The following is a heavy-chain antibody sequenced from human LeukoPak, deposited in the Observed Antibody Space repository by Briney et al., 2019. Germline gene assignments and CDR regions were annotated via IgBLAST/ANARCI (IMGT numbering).Heavy chain of an antibody. CDR2: IYHSGST. V-gene: IGHV4-38-2*01. CDR3: ARGANFWSGYYTNWFDP. D-gene: IGHD3-3*01. J-gene: IGHJ5*02. CDR1: GYSISSGYY. Sequence: SETLSLTCAVSGYSISSGYYWGWIRQPPGKGLEWIGSIYHSGSTYYNPSLKSRVTISVDTSKNQFSLKLSSVTAADTAVYYCARGANFWSGYYTNWFDPWGQGTLVTVSS.